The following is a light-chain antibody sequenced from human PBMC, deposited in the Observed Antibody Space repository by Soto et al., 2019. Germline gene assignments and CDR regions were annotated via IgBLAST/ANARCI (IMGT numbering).Light chain of an antibody. V-gene: IGKV1D-12*01. CDR1: QGISSW. Sequence: DMQMTQSPSSVSASVGARVTITCRASQGISSWLAWYQRKPGRAPKLLIYAASRLQAGLPLRFSGSGSGTDFTLIISDLQPEDFATYYCQQLNSFPLTFGQGTRLEIK. CDR2: AAS. J-gene: IGKJ5*01. CDR3: QQLNSFPLT.